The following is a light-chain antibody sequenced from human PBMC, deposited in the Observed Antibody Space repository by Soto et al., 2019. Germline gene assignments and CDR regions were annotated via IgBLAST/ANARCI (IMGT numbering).Light chain of an antibody. J-gene: IGLJ3*02. CDR2: NTN. CDR1: SGSVSTSYY. CDR3: VLYMGDGIWM. Sequence: QTVVTQEPSFSVSPGGTVTLTCGLSSGSVSTSYYPSWYQQTPGQAPRTLIYNTNTRSSGVPDRFSGSILGNKAALTITGAQADDESDYYCVLYMGDGIWMFGGGTQLTVL. V-gene: IGLV8-61*01.